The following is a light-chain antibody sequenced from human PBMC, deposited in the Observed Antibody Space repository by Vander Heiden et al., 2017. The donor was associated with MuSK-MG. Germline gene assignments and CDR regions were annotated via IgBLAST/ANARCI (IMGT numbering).Light chain of an antibody. CDR2: GAS. Sequence: DIQMTQSPSSLSASVGDRVTITCRAGQTINKFLNWYQQKPGKAPKLLIFGASGLQSGVPSRFSGSGSGTDYTLTISRLQPEDFATYYCQQTYTTPRTFGQGTKVXIK. V-gene: IGKV1-39*01. J-gene: IGKJ2*01. CDR3: QQTYTTPRT. CDR1: QTINKF.